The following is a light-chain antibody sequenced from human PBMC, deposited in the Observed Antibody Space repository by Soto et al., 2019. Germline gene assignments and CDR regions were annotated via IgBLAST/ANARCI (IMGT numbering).Light chain of an antibody. V-gene: IGKV3-11*01. CDR3: QQGGT. J-gene: IGKJ5*01. CDR2: DAS. CDR1: QSVRSY. Sequence: DIVLTQSPATLSLSPGERATLSCRASQSVRSYLGWYQQRPGQAPRLLIYDASNRATGIPARFSGSGSGTDFTLSISSLEPEAFAVYYCQQGGTFGQGTRLEIK.